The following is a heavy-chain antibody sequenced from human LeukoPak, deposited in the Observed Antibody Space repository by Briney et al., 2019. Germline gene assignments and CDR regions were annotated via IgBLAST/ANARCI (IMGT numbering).Heavy chain of an antibody. CDR1: GGSISSYY. CDR2: IYYSGST. CDR3: ARGSTVYRENWYFDL. V-gene: IGHV4-59*01. D-gene: IGHD4-17*01. J-gene: IGHJ2*01. Sequence: SETLSLTCTVSGGSISSYYWSWIRQPPGKGLEWIGYIYYSGSTNYNPSLKSRVTISVDTSKNQFSLKLSSVTAADTAVYYCARGSTVYRENWYFDLWGRGTLVTVSS.